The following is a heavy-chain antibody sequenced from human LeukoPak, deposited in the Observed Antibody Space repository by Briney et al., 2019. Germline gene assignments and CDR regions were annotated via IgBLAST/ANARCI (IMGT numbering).Heavy chain of an antibody. V-gene: IGHV4-59*11. J-gene: IGHJ4*02. D-gene: IGHD6-13*01. CDR1: GGSINSHY. Sequence: SETLSLTCSVSGGSINSHYWSWIRQSPGKGLEWIGYVFNGGNTNYNPSLKSRVTMSLDTSRDQFSLRLSSVTAADTAIYYCARDLRIAAAGTGYWGQGTLVTVSS. CDR3: ARDLRIAAAGTGY. CDR2: VFNGGNT.